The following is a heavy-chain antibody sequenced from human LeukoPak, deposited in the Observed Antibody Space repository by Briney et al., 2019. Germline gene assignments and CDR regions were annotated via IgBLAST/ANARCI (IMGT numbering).Heavy chain of an antibody. CDR2: INPNSGGT. CDR3: ARGRSILGSGYSDAFDI. Sequence: GASVKVSCKASGYTFTGYYMHWVRQAPGQGLEWMGRINPNSGGTNYAQKFQGRVTMTRDTSISTAYMELSRLRSDDTAVYYCARGRSILGSGYSDAFDIWGQGTMVTVSS. CDR1: GYTFTGYY. V-gene: IGHV1-2*06. J-gene: IGHJ3*02. D-gene: IGHD3-22*01.